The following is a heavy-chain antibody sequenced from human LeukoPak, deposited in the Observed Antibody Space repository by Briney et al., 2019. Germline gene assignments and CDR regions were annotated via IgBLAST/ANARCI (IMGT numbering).Heavy chain of an antibody. CDR3: AKDLGSGIPPMYFEY. Sequence: PGGSLRLSCAASGFTFSNYGMHWVRRAPGKGLEWVAVISYDGGNRYYADSVKGRFTISRDNSKNALYLQLNTLGAEDTAVYFCAKDLGSGIPPMYFEYWGQGTLVTVSS. V-gene: IGHV3-30*18. J-gene: IGHJ4*02. CDR2: ISYDGGNR. CDR1: GFTFSNYG. D-gene: IGHD3-10*01.